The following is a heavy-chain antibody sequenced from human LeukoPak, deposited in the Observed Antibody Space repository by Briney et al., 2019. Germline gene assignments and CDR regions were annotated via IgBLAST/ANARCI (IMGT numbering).Heavy chain of an antibody. CDR3: ARTTRSVDTAADY. CDR1: GFTFSSYS. J-gene: IGHJ4*02. V-gene: IGHV3-21*01. Sequence: GGSLRLSCAASGFTFSSYSMNWVHQAPGKGLEWVSSISSSSSYIYYADSVKGRFTISRDNAKNSLYLQMNSLRAEDTAVYYCARTTRSVDTAADYWGQGTLVTVSS. CDR2: ISSSSSYI. D-gene: IGHD5-18*01.